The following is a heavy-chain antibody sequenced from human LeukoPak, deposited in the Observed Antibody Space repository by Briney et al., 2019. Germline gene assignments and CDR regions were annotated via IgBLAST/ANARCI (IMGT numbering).Heavy chain of an antibody. CDR3: AGESSNHERGHLDY. CDR2: INHSGST. V-gene: IGHV4-34*01. Sequence: SETLSLTCAVYGGSFSGYYWSWVRQPPGKGLEWMGEINHSGSTNYNPSLTSRVTISVDTSKNQFSLKLSSVTAAGTAGYYCAGESSNHERGHLDYWGQGTLVTVSS. CDR1: GGSFSGYY. D-gene: IGHD4-11*01. J-gene: IGHJ4*02.